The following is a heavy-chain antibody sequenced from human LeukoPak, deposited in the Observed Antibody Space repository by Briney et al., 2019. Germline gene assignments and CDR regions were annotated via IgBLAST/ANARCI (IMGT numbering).Heavy chain of an antibody. J-gene: IGHJ4*02. CDR3: ARVASSGYFDY. V-gene: IGHV4-59*01. CDR1: GGSISSYY. D-gene: IGHD6-6*01. CDR2: IYYSGST. Sequence: SETLSLTCTVSGGSISSYYWSWIRQPPGKGLEWIGYIYYSGSTNYNPSLKSRVTTSVDTSKNQFSLKLSSVTAADTAVYYCARVASSGYFDYWGQGTVVTVSS.